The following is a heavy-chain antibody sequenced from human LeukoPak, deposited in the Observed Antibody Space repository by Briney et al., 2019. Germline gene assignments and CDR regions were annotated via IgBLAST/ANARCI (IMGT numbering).Heavy chain of an antibody. CDR3: ATSSSTWYSNWFDP. Sequence: SETLSLTCTVSSGSVSSGSYYWSWIRQPPGKGLEWIGYIYYSGSTNYNPSLKSRVTISVDTSKNQFSLKLSSVAAADTAVYYCATSSSTWYSNWFDPWGQGTLVTVSS. CDR1: SGSVSSGSYY. CDR2: IYYSGST. D-gene: IGHD6-13*01. J-gene: IGHJ5*02. V-gene: IGHV4-61*01.